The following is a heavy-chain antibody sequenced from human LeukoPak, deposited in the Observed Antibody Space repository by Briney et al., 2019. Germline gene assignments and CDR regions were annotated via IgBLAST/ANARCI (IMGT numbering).Heavy chain of an antibody. CDR1: GFTFSNYA. V-gene: IGHV3-30*04. CDR3: ARGPKGTVVVTATRRGYFDY. CDR2: ISYDGSNK. D-gene: IGHD2-21*02. J-gene: IGHJ4*02. Sequence: GALRLSCAASGFTFSNYAMHWVRQAPGKGLEWVAVISYDGSNKYYADSVKGRFTISRDTSKNTLYLQMISLRAEDTAVYYCARGPKGTVVVTATRRGYFDYWGQGTLVTVSS.